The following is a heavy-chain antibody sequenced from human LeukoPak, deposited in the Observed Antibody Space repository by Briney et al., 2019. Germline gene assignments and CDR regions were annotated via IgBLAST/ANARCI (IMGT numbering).Heavy chain of an antibody. Sequence: GGSLRLSCAASGFTFSSYGMHWVRQAPGKGLEWVAVISYDGSNKYYADSVKGRFTISRDNSKNTLYLQMNSLRAEDTAVYYCAKGQDYYDSSGYSDYWGQGTLVTVSS. V-gene: IGHV3-30*18. D-gene: IGHD3-22*01. CDR3: AKGQDYYDSSGYSDY. CDR1: GFTFSSYG. J-gene: IGHJ4*02. CDR2: ISYDGSNK.